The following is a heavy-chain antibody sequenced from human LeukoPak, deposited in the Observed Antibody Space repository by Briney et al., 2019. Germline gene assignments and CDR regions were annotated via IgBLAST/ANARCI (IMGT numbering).Heavy chain of an antibody. V-gene: IGHV3-33*01. CDR1: VFTFSTYV. CDR2: IWHDGSNK. CDR3: ARDRGYTYGHPLDY. Sequence: GGSLRLSCAASVFTFSTYVIHWVRQAPGKGLEWVALIWHDGSNKYYGDSVKHRFTISRDNSKNTLYLQMDSPRDEDTAVYYCARDRGYTYGHPLDYWGQGTLVTVSS. J-gene: IGHJ4*02. D-gene: IGHD5-18*01.